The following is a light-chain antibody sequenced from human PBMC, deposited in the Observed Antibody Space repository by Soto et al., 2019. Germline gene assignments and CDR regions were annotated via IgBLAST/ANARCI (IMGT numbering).Light chain of an antibody. Sequence: EIVMTQSPATLSVSPGERATLSCRASHRVSSYLAWYQQRPGQAPRLLIYGASTRATGIPARFSGSASGTEFTLTISSLQSEDFAIYYGQQYNNWPLTFGGGTKVEIK. CDR3: QQYNNWPLT. J-gene: IGKJ4*01. V-gene: IGKV3-15*01. CDR2: GAS. CDR1: HRVSSY.